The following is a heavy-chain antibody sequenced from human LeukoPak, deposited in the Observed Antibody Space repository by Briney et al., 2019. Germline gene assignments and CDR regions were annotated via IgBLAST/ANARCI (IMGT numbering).Heavy chain of an antibody. V-gene: IGHV3-23*01. D-gene: IGHD4-17*01. CDR1: GFTFSTYV. CDR3: AKGRLATVTTWDYFDY. Sequence: GGSLRLSCAASGFTFSTYVVSWVRQAPGKGLEWVSAISGSGGSTYYADSVKGRLTVSRDNSKNTLYLQMNSLRAEDTAVYYCAKGRLATVTTWDYFDYWGQGTLVTVSS. CDR2: ISGSGGST. J-gene: IGHJ4*02.